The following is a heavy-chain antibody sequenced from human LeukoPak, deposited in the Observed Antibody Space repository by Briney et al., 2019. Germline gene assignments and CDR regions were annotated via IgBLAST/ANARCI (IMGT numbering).Heavy chain of an antibody. V-gene: IGHV3-23*01. CDR1: GFTLSSYA. J-gene: IGHJ6*03. Sequence: PGGSLRLSRAASGFTLSSYAMSWVRQAPGKGLEWVSAISGSGGSTYYADPVKGRFTTSRDNSKNTLYLQMNSLRAEDTAVYYCAKGAPYYYYMDVWGKGTTVTVSS. CDR2: ISGSGGST. CDR3: AKGAPYYYYMDV.